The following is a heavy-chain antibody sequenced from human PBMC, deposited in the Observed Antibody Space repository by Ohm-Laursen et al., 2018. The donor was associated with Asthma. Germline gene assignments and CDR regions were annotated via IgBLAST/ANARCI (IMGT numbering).Heavy chain of an antibody. CDR3: AKRRDYYNSSGYFVY. CDR2: ISGSGGST. D-gene: IGHD3-22*01. CDR1: GFTFSNAW. Sequence: SLRLSCAASGFTFSNAWMSWVRQAPGKGLEWVSAISGSGGSTYYADSVKGRFTISRDNSKNTLYLQMNSLRAEDTAVYYCAKRRDYYNSSGYFVYWGQGTLVTVSS. J-gene: IGHJ4*02. V-gene: IGHV3-23*01.